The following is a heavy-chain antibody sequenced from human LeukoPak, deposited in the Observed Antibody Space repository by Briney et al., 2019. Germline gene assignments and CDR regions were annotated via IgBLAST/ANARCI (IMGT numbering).Heavy chain of an antibody. V-gene: IGHV5-51*01. J-gene: IGHJ4*02. Sequence: GESLKISCQSSGYSFTTYWSGWVRQMPGKGLEWMGIIYPGDSDSRYSPSFQGQVTISADKSINTAYLQWSSLKASDTAMYYCARPFGYGGNRKPEHQVTDYWGQGNLVTVSS. CDR1: GYSFTTYW. CDR3: ARPFGYGGNRKPEHQVTDY. D-gene: IGHD4-23*01. CDR2: IYPGDSDS.